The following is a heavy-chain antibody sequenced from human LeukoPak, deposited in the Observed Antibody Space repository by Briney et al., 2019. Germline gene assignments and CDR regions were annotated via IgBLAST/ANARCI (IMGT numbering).Heavy chain of an antibody. CDR1: GFTFSDYY. Sequence: GGSLRLSCAASGFTFSDYYMSWIRQAPGKGLEWVSYISSSGSTIHYADSVKGRFTISRDNAKNSLYLQMNSLRAEDTAVYYCASRLVVPAATVDYWGQGTLVTVSS. CDR2: ISSSGSTI. V-gene: IGHV3-11*04. J-gene: IGHJ4*02. D-gene: IGHD2-2*01. CDR3: ASRLVVPAATVDY.